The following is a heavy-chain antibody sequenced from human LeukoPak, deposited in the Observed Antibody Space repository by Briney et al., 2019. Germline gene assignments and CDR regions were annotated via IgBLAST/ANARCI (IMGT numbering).Heavy chain of an antibody. CDR3: ARDKRTYYYDSSGFDP. CDR2: IYTSGST. Sequence: PSETLSLTCTVSGGSISSSSYYWGWIRQPAGKGLEWIGRIYTSGSTNYNPSLKSRVTMSVDTSKNQFSLKLSSVTAADTAVYYCARDKRTYYYDSSGFDPWGQGTLVTVSS. CDR1: GGSISSSSYY. J-gene: IGHJ5*02. D-gene: IGHD3-22*01. V-gene: IGHV4-61*02.